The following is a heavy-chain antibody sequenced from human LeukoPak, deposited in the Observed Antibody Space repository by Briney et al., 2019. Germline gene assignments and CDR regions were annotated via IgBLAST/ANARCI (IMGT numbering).Heavy chain of an antibody. CDR3: ARDTDSSGYYYADY. CDR2: IIPIFGTA. J-gene: IGHJ4*02. D-gene: IGHD3-22*01. CDR1: GGTFSSYA. Sequence: ASVKVSCKASGGTFSSYAISWVRQAPGQGLEWMGGIIPIFGTANYAQKLQGRVTMTTDTSTSTAYMELRSLRSDDTAVYYCARDTDSSGYYYADYWGQGTLVTVSS. V-gene: IGHV1-69*05.